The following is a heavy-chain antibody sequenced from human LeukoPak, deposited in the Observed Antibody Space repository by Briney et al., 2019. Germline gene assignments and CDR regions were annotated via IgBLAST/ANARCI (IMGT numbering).Heavy chain of an antibody. CDR1: GFTFSSYS. Sequence: PGGSLRLSCAASGFTFSSYSMNWVRQAPGKGLGWVSSISSSSSYIYYADSVKGRFTISRDNAKNSLYLQMNSLRAEDTAVYYCARGGLDYYGSGSYEGGDYWGQGTLVTVSS. CDR3: ARGGLDYYGSGSYEGGDY. J-gene: IGHJ4*02. D-gene: IGHD3-10*01. CDR2: ISSSSSYI. V-gene: IGHV3-21*04.